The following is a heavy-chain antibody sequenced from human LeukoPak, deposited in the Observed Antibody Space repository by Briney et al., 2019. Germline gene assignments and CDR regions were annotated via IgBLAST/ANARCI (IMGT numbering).Heavy chain of an antibody. J-gene: IGHJ3*01. D-gene: IGHD1-26*01. V-gene: IGHV3-9*01. Sequence: PGGSLRLSCAASGFSLDDYAMHWVRQAPGQGLEWVSSISWDGHNMAYAASVKGRFTISRDNAENSLYLQMYSLKIEDTAFYYCIKDMGFDLLKDAFDLWGQGMLATVSS. CDR2: ISWDGHNM. CDR1: GFSLDDYA. CDR3: IKDMGFDLLKDAFDL.